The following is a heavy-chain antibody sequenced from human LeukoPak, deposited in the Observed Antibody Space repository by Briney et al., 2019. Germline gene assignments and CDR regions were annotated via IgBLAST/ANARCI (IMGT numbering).Heavy chain of an antibody. Sequence: SETLTLTCAVYGGSFSGYYWSWIRQPPGKGLEWIGAINHSGSTNYNPSLKRRVTISVDTSNNQFSLKLSSVTAAETAVYYCARGRGLGYGRLVTAMYYWGQGTLVTVSS. CDR1: GGSFSGYY. CDR2: INHSGST. CDR3: ARGRGLGYGRLVTAMYY. D-gene: IGHD2-21*02. J-gene: IGHJ4*02. V-gene: IGHV4-34*01.